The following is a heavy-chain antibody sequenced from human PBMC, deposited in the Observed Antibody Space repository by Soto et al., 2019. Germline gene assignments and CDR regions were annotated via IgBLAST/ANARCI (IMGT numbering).Heavy chain of an antibody. CDR1: GFTFSSYG. CDR3: AKSRYGPGRWLQSQMDV. V-gene: IGHV3-30*18. D-gene: IGHD5-12*01. Sequence: GGSLRLSCAASGFTFSSYGMHWVRQAPGKGLEWVAVISYDGSNKYYADSVKGRFTISRDNSKNTLYLQMNSLRAEDTAVYYCAKSRYGPGRWLQSQMDVWGQGTTVTVSS. J-gene: IGHJ6*02. CDR2: ISYDGSNK.